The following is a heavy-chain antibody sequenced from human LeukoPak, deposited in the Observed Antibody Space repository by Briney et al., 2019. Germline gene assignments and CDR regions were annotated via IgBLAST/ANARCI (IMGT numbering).Heavy chain of an antibody. D-gene: IGHD1-14*01. CDR1: GGSNSSYS. CDR3: ARDEGKLDRTTYAINI. V-gene: IGHV4-59*01. J-gene: IGHJ3*02. Sequence: SETLSLTSTVSGGSNSSYSWSWFRQPPGKGLEWIGYIYYSGSTNYNPSLKSRVTISLDTSKNQISLTLSSVSAADTAVYYCARDEGKLDRTTYAINIWGHGTMVTVSS. CDR2: IYYSGST.